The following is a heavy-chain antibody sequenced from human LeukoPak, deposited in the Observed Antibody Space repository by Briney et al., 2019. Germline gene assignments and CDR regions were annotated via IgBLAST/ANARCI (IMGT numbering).Heavy chain of an antibody. CDR1: GGIFSIYA. D-gene: IGHD2-15*01. J-gene: IGHJ3*02. Sequence: ASVKVSCKASGGIFSIYAISWVRQAPGQGLEWMGGIIPIFGTANYAQKFQGRVTITADESTSTAYMELSSLRSEDTAVYFCARDRVVGLGLDNAFDIWGQGTVVTVSS. V-gene: IGHV1-69*13. CDR2: IIPIFGTA. CDR3: ARDRVVGLGLDNAFDI.